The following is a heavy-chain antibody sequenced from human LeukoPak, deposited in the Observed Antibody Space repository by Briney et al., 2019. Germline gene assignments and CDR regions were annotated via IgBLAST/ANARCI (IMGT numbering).Heavy chain of an antibody. D-gene: IGHD3-3*01. J-gene: IGHJ4*02. V-gene: IGHV1-69*13. CDR3: ARGVSDFWSGYYTDTEFFDY. Sequence: SVKVSCRASGYPFTIYGISWVRQAPGQGLEWMGGIIPIFGTANYAQKFQGRVTITADESTSTAYMELSSLRSEDTAVYYCARGVSDFWSGYYTDTEFFDYWGQGTLVTVSS. CDR2: IIPIFGTA. CDR1: GYPFTIYG.